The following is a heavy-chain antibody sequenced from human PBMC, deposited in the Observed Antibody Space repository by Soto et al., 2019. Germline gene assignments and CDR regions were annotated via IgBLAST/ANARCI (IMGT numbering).Heavy chain of an antibody. Sequence: EVQLLESGGDLVQPGGSLRLACAASGFSFSSYAMVWVRQAPGKGLEWVSVINARGGSSYFADPVKGRFRISRDNSKNVLSLEMNSLRAEDTGTDFCAKGSIEYSAWVDHWGPGTLVLVSS. CDR3: AKGSIEYSAWVDH. CDR1: GFSFSSYA. V-gene: IGHV3-23*01. CDR2: INARGGSS. D-gene: IGHD5-12*01. J-gene: IGHJ4*02.